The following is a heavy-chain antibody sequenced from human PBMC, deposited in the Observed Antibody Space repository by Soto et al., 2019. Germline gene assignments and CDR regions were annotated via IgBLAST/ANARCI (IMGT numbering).Heavy chain of an antibody. Sequence: SVKVSCKASGCTFSSYAISWVRQAPGQGLEWMGGIIPIYGTANYAQKLQGRVTITADKSTSTAYMELSSLRSEDTAVYYCAREGITIFGLVIGNKFDHWGQGTLVTVSS. V-gene: IGHV1-69*06. J-gene: IGHJ5*02. CDR2: IIPIYGTA. CDR3: AREGITIFGLVIGNKFDH. CDR1: GCTFSSYA. D-gene: IGHD3-3*01.